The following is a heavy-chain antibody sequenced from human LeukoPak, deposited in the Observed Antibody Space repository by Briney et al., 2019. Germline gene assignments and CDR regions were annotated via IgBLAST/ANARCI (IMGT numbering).Heavy chain of an antibody. D-gene: IGHD6-6*01. CDR1: GGSVRSPDSY. CDR2: VYYIGTT. Sequence: SETLSLTCTVSGGSVRSPDSYWSWIRQPPGKGLEWIGNVYYIGTTSYNSSLKSRVTISVDISKNHFSLEVTCVTAADTAVYFCARNTSSSPWFDPWGQGTLVTVSS. CDR3: ARNTSSSPWFDP. J-gene: IGHJ5*02. V-gene: IGHV4-61*03.